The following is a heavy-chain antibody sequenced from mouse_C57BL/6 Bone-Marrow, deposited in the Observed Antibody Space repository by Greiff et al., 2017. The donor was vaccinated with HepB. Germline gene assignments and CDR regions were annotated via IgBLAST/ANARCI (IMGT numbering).Heavy chain of an antibody. Sequence: EVQRVESGGGLVKPGGSLKLSCAASGFTFSSYAMSWVRQTPEKRLEWVATISDGGSYTYYPDNVKGRFTISRDNAKNNLYLQMSHLKSEDTAMYYCARAYYPFDYWGQGTTLTVSS. D-gene: IGHD2-10*01. CDR3: ARAYYPFDY. V-gene: IGHV5-4*01. J-gene: IGHJ2*01. CDR2: ISDGGSYT. CDR1: GFTFSSYA.